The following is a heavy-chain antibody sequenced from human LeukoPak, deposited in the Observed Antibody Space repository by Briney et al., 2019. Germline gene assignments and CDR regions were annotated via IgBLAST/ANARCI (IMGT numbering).Heavy chain of an antibody. CDR3: VRGGGQQLVLAWFDP. CDR1: GGTFSSYA. D-gene: IGHD6-13*01. Sequence: SVNVSCKASGGTFSSYAISWVRQAPGQGLEWMGGIIPIFGTANYAQKFQGRVTITADESTSTAYMELSSLRSEDTAVYYCVRGGGQQLVLAWFDPWGQGTLVTVSS. J-gene: IGHJ5*02. V-gene: IGHV1-69*13. CDR2: IIPIFGTA.